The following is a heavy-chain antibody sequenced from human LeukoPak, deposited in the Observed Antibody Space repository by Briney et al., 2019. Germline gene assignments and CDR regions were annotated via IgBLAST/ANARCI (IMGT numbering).Heavy chain of an antibody. D-gene: IGHD6-6*01. J-gene: IGHJ4*01. CDR2: ATGSGTTK. Sequence: GGSLRLSCVASGFSFSTYSMNWVRQAPGKGLEWVSSATGSGTTKYYADSVKGRFVISRDNAKNSLYPQMNSLRAEDTAVYFCARERQLVTDYWGPGTLVTVSS. CDR1: GFSFSTYS. V-gene: IGHV3-21*06. CDR3: ARERQLVTDY.